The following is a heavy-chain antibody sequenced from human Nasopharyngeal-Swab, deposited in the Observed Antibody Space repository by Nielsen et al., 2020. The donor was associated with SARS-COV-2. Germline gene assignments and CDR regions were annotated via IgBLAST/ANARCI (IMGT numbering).Heavy chain of an antibody. V-gene: IGHV3-30*18. CDR2: ISCDGSNK. Sequence: WIRQPPGKGLEWVAVISCDGSNKYYADSVKGRFTISRDNSKNTLYLQMNSLRAGDTAVYYCAKDQSINWFDPWGQGTLVTVSS. J-gene: IGHJ5*02. CDR3: AKDQSINWFDP. D-gene: IGHD2-21*01.